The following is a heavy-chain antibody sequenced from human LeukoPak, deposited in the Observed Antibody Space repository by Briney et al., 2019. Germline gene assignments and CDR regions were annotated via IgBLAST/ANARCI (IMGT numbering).Heavy chain of an antibody. CDR3: ATNMGYNMAYSDAFDI. D-gene: IGHD2-15*01. CDR2: INPSGGST. V-gene: IGHV1-46*01. CDR1: GYTFTSYY. Sequence: ASVKVSCKASGYTFTSYYMHWVRQAPGQGLEWMGIINPSGGSTSYAQKFQGRVTMTRDMSTSTAYMELSSLRSEDTAVYYCATNMGYNMAYSDAFDIWGQGTMVTVSS. J-gene: IGHJ3*02.